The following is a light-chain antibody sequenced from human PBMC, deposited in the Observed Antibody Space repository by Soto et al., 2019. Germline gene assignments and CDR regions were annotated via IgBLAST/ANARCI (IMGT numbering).Light chain of an antibody. Sequence: ERVMTQAPATPSEYPGERATLSCRASQSVSSNLAWYQQKPGQAPRLLIYGASTRATGIPARFSGSGSGTEFTLTISSLQSEDFAVYHCQQYNNWPRVNFGQGTRLEIK. CDR2: GAS. CDR3: QQYNNWPRVN. CDR1: QSVSSN. V-gene: IGKV3-15*01. J-gene: IGKJ5*01.